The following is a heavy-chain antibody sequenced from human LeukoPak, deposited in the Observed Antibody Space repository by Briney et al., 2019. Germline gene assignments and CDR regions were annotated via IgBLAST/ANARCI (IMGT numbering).Heavy chain of an antibody. J-gene: IGHJ4*02. CDR2: VNPNSGNT. D-gene: IGHD2-2*01. V-gene: IGHV1-8*03. CDR3: ARGQQQLLRGRPLDY. CDR1: GYTFTSYD. Sequence: ASVKVSCKASGYTFTSYDIHWVRQATGQGLEWMGWVNPNSGNTGYAQKFQGRVTITRNTSISTAYMELSSLRSEDTAVYYCARGQQQLLRGRPLDYWGQGTLVTVSS.